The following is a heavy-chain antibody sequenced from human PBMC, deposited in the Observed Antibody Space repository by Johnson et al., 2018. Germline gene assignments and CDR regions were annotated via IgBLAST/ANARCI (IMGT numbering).Heavy chain of an antibody. J-gene: IGHJ6*03. V-gene: IGHV3-30*18. CDR1: GFTFSSYG. Sequence: VQLLESGGGVVQPGRSLRLSCAASGFTFSSYGMHWVRPAPGKGLAWVAVVSYDGRNKYYADSVKGRFTISRCNSKNTLYLHMNSLRAWDTAVYYCAKIRGEGYYYYMDVWGKGATVTVSS. D-gene: IGHD3-3*01. CDR3: AKIRGEGYYYYMDV. CDR2: VSYDGRNK.